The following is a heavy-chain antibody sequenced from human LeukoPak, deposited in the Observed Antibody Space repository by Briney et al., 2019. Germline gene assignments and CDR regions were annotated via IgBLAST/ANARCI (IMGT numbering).Heavy chain of an antibody. V-gene: IGHV3-74*01. CDR3: ARGGSYGDY. D-gene: IGHD3-16*01. Sequence: GSLRLSCAASGFTFSRYWMHWVRQVPGKGLVWVSRVNPDGSSTTYADSVKGRFTSSRDNAKNTLYLQMNRLRAEDTAVYYCARGGSYGDYWGQGILVTVSS. J-gene: IGHJ4*02. CDR2: VNPDGSST. CDR1: GFTFSRYW.